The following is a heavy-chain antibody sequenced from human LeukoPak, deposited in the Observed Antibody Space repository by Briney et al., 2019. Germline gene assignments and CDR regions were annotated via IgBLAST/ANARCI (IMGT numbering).Heavy chain of an antibody. CDR3: ARADFWSGYWAY. J-gene: IGHJ4*02. D-gene: IGHD3-3*01. V-gene: IGHV4-30-4*07. Sequence: PSQTLSLTCAVSGGSISSGVCCWNWLRQPQGTGREGIVHICWSGSPYCNPSLKRRVTISVDTSKNQFSLKLSSVTAADTAVYYCARADFWSGYWAYWGQGTLVTVSS. CDR2: ICWSGSP. CDR1: GGSISSGVCC.